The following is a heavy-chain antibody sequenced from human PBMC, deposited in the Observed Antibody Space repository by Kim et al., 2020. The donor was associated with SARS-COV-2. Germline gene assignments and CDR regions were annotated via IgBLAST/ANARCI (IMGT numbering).Heavy chain of an antibody. V-gene: IGHV3-33*01. CDR3: ARNFCLATMIGDV. CDR1: GFTFSPFA. J-gene: IGHJ3*01. CDR2: IRADESKK. D-gene: IGHD2-21*01. Sequence: GGSLRLSCTASGFTFSPFAMHWVRQAPGKGLEWVAVIRADESKKYYAESVKDRFSVSRDNSKNTLYLQMNSLRAEDTAIYYCARNFCLATMIGDVWGLGTMVTVSS.